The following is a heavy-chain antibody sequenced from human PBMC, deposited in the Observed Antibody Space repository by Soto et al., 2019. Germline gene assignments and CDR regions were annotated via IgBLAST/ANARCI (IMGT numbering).Heavy chain of an antibody. D-gene: IGHD6-13*01. CDR2: IYYSGST. CDR1: GGSISSYY. V-gene: IGHV4-59*01. CDR3: ARDHHSSSWSYYFDY. Sequence: SETLSLTCTVSGGSISSYYWSWIRQPPGKGLEWIGYIYYSGSTNYNPSLKSRVTISVDTSKNQFSLKLSSVTAADTAVYYCARDHHSSSWSYYFDYWGQGTLVTVSS. J-gene: IGHJ4*02.